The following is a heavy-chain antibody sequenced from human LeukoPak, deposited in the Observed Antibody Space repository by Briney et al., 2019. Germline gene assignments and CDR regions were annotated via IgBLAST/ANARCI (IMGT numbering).Heavy chain of an antibody. CDR3: ARDPWHGALDT. J-gene: IGHJ3*02. V-gene: IGHV3-7*01. Sequence: GGSLRLSCAPAGVTFSSYWMSWVRQAPGKGLEWVANIKKDGSEKYDVDSVRGRFTISRDNAKNLVYLQMNSLRAEDTAVYSCARDPWHGALDTWGQGTMVTASS. CDR2: IKKDGSEK. CDR1: GVTFSSYW.